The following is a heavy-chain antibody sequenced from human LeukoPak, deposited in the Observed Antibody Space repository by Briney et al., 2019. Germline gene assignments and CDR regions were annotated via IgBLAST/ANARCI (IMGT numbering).Heavy chain of an antibody. CDR2: INPNSGGT. V-gene: IGHV1-2*02. J-gene: IGHJ6*03. D-gene: IGHD2-2*01. CDR1: GYTFTGYY. Sequence: ASVKVSCKASGYTFTGYYMHWVRQAPGQGLEWMGWINPNSGGTNYAQKFQGRVTMTRDTSISTAYMELSRLRSDDTAVYYCARESTSQADYYMDVWGKGTTVTVSS. CDR3: ARESTSQADYYMDV.